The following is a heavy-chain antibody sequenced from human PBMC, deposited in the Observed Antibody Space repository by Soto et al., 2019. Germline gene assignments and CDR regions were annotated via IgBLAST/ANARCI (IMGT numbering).Heavy chain of an antibody. J-gene: IGHJ4*02. CDR1: GFTSSGYW. CDR3: ARVETCSSTSCYSVFDY. D-gene: IGHD2-2*01. Sequence: EVQLVESGGALVQPGGSLRLSFPAPGFTSSGYWIHWVRKAPGKGLVWVSRINSDGSSTTYADSVKGRFTISRDNAKNTLYLQMNSLRAEDTAVYYCARVETCSSTSCYSVFDYWGQGTLVTVSS. CDR2: INSDGSST. V-gene: IGHV3-74*03.